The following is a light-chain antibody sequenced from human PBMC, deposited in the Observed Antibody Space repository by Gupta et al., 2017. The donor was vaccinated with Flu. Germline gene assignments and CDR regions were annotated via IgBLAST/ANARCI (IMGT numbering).Light chain of an antibody. CDR1: SSDVGGYKY. CDR2: EVS. V-gene: IGLV2-8*01. CDR3: SSDAGSSNVEV. Sequence: QSALTQPPSAPGPLGPSVTIPCTGTSSDVGGYKYVYWYHQYPGEAPKLLIYEVSSRPSGVPDRFSGSKSGTTASVTLXGXQAEDEXDYYCSSDAGSSNVEVFGGGTKLTVL. J-gene: IGLJ3*02.